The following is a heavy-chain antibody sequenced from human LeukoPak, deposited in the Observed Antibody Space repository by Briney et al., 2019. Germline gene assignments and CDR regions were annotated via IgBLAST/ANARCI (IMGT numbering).Heavy chain of an antibody. CDR2: INWDGGST. D-gene: IGHD1-26*01. CDR1: GFTFDDYG. Sequence: GGSLRLSCAASGFTFDDYGMSWVRQAPGKGLEWVSGINWDGGSTGYADSVKGRFTISRDNAKNSLYLQMNSLRVEDTALYYCATAGGSYPYYFDSWGQGTLVTVSS. V-gene: IGHV3-20*04. J-gene: IGHJ4*02. CDR3: ATAGGSYPYYFDS.